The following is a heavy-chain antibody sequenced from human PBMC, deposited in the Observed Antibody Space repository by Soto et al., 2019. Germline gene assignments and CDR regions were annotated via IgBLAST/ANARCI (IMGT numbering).Heavy chain of an antibody. CDR1: GGTFSSYA. J-gene: IGHJ4*02. V-gene: IGHV1-69*01. Sequence: QVQLVQSGAAVKKPGSSVKVSCKASGGTFSSYAIIWVRQAPGQGLEWMGGIIPIFGTANYAQKFQGRVTITADESTSTAYMELSSLRSEDTAVYYCATLLHEGGTRPFDYWGQGTLVTVSS. D-gene: IGHD1-1*01. CDR2: IIPIFGTA. CDR3: ATLLHEGGTRPFDY.